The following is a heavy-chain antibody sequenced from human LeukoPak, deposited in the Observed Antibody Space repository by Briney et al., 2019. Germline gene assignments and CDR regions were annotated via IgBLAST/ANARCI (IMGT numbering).Heavy chain of an antibody. Sequence: PGRSLRLSCAASGFTFDDYAMHWVRQAPGKGLEWVSGISWNSGSIGYADSVKGRFTISRDNAKNSLYLQMNSLRAEDTALYYCAKAEEQWLENYYYYYMDVWGKGTTVTVSS. CDR2: ISWNSGSI. J-gene: IGHJ6*03. CDR1: GFTFDDYA. CDR3: AKAEEQWLENYYYYYMDV. V-gene: IGHV3-9*01. D-gene: IGHD6-19*01.